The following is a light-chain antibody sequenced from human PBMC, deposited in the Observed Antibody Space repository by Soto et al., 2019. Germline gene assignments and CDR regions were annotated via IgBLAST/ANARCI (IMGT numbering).Light chain of an antibody. CDR3: QQYNNWPFS. CDR1: QSVSSSY. Sequence: EILIAQSPGTLSLSPGERATLSCRASQSVSSSYLAWYQQKPGQAPRILIYGASSRDTGIPDRFSGSGSGTDFTLTISGLQSEDSEVYFCQQYNNWPFSFGQGTRLEIK. J-gene: IGKJ5*01. CDR2: GAS. V-gene: IGKV3-20*01.